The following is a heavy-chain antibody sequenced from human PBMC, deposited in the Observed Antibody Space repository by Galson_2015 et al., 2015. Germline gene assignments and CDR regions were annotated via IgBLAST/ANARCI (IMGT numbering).Heavy chain of an antibody. CDR3: RTSGYSSTWPLFDY. CDR1: GFTFGDYA. D-gene: IGHD6-13*01. V-gene: IGHV3-49*04. CDR2: IRSKAYGGTT. J-gene: IGHJ4*02. Sequence: SLRLSCAASGFTFGDYAMSWVRQAPGKGLEWVSFIRSKAYGGTTEYAASVKGRFTMSRDDSKSTAYLHMNSLKTGDTAVYYCRTSGYSSTWPLFDYWGQGTRVTISS.